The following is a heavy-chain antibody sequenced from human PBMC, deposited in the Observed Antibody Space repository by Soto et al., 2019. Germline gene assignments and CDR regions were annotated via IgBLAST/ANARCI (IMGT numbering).Heavy chain of an antibody. CDR1: GGSISSGGYY. D-gene: IGHD2-15*01. V-gene: IGHV4-31*03. CDR3: ARVYCSGGSCYEFDY. Sequence: SETLSLTCTVSGGSISSGGYYWSWIRQNPGKGLEWIEYIYYSGSTYDNPSLKSRVTISVDTSKNQFSLKLSSVTAADTAVYYCARVYCSGGSCYEFDYWGQGALVTVSS. CDR2: IYYSGST. J-gene: IGHJ4*02.